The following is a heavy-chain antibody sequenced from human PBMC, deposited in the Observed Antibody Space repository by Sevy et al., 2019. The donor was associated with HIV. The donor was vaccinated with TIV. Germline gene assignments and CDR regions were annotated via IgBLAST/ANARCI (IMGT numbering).Heavy chain of an antibody. CDR1: GFTFSSYG. V-gene: IGHV3-30*18. CDR3: AKVLVVILEPYYYYGMDV. D-gene: IGHD3-22*01. Sequence: GGSLRLSCAASGFTFSSYGMHWVHQAPGKELEWVAIIAYDGSNKYYADSVKGRFTISRDNSKNTLYLQMNSLRAEDTAVYYCAKVLVVILEPYYYYGMDVWGQGTTVTVSS. J-gene: IGHJ6*02. CDR2: IAYDGSNK.